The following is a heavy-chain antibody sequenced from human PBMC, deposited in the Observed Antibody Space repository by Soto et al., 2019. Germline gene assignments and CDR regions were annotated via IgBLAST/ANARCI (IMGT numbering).Heavy chain of an antibody. CDR3: ARGFDLQYGMDV. CDR2: ISGSSDTI. D-gene: IGHD3-10*01. Sequence: EVQLVESGGGLVQRGGSLRLSCAASGLSLSTYSLNWVRQAPRKGLEWVSYISGSSDTIYYADSVKGRFTISRDNAKNSLYLQMSSLRDDDTAVYFCARGFDLQYGMDVWGQGTTVTVSS. V-gene: IGHV3-48*02. J-gene: IGHJ6*02. CDR1: GLSLSTYS.